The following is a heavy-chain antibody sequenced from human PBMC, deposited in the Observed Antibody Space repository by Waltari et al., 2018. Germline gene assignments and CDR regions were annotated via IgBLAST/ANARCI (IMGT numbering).Heavy chain of an antibody. CDR3: ATVTTTFDY. CDR1: GETLGDYY. Sequence: QVQLVQSGAEVKKPGASLKVSCKASGETLGDYYSHWVRQAPGQGLEWMGWINPDTGGTNYAQKFRGRVTMTWDTSISTSYMELTRLRSDDTALYYCATVTTTFDYWGRGTLVTVSS. V-gene: IGHV1-2*02. CDR2: INPDTGGT. J-gene: IGHJ4*02. D-gene: IGHD4-4*01.